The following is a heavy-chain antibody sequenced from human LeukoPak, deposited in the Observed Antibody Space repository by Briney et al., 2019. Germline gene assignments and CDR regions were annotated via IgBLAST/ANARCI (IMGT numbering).Heavy chain of an antibody. D-gene: IGHD4-17*01. V-gene: IGHV4-59*08. Sequence: SETLSLTCTVSGGSISSYYWSWIRQPPGKGLEWIGYIYSSGSTNYNPSLKSRVTISVDTSKNQFSVKLSSVTDTAVYYCARHLRSPGPWYFDLWGRGTLVTVSS. J-gene: IGHJ2*01. CDR2: IYSSGST. CDR3: ARHLRSPGPWYFDL. CDR1: GGSISSYY.